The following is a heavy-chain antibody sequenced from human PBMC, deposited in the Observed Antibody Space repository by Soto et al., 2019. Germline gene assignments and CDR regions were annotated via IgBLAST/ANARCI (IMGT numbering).Heavy chain of an antibody. D-gene: IGHD2-2*01. J-gene: IGHJ3*02. CDR1: GVSISSGGYY. Sequence: SETLSLTCTVSGVSISSGGYYWSWIRQHPGKGLEWIGYIYYSGSTYYNPSLKSRVTISVDTSKNQFSLKLSSVTAADTAVYYCARDQNCSSTSCYANAFDIWGQGTMVTVSS. CDR2: IYYSGST. V-gene: IGHV4-31*03. CDR3: ARDQNCSSTSCYANAFDI.